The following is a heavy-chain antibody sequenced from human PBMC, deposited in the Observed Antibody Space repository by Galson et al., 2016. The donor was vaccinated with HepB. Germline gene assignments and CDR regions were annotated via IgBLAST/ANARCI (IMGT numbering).Heavy chain of an antibody. CDR2: VFSTVAFPEST. Sequence: TLSLTCTVSGGSISSGDYYWTWIRQPAGKRLEWIGRVFSTVAFPESTKYNPSLESRVTISADASSTQFSLRLTSVTAADTAVYVCARSLSVLSSNWYFDRWGPGTLVTVSS. J-gene: IGHJ2*01. CDR1: GGSISSGDYY. D-gene: IGHD3-16*02. CDR3: ARSLSVLSSNWYFDR. V-gene: IGHV4-61*02.